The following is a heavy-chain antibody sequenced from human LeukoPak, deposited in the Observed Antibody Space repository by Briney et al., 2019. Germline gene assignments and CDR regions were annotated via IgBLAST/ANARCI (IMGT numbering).Heavy chain of an antibody. V-gene: IGHV1-69*04. CDR3: AGDRSYYYDSSGYYYADY. CDR1: GGTFSSYG. Sequence: SVKVSCKASGGTFSSYGISWVRQAPGQGLEWMGRIIPILGIANYAQKFQGRVTITADKSTSTAYMELSSLRSEDTAVYYCAGDRSYYYDSSGYYYADYWGQGTLVTVSS. D-gene: IGHD3-22*01. J-gene: IGHJ4*02. CDR2: IIPILGIA.